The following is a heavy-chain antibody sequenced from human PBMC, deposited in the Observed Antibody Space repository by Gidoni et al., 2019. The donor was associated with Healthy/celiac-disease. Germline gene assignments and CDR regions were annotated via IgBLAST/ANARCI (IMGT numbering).Heavy chain of an antibody. J-gene: IGHJ3*02. V-gene: IGHV5-51*01. CDR1: GYSFTSYW. D-gene: IGHD2-15*01. CDR2: IYPGDSDT. Sequence: EVQLVQSGAEVKKPGESLKISCNGSGYSFTSYWIGCVRQIPGKGLELMGIIYPGDSDTRYSPSFQGQVTISADKSISTAYLQWSSLKASDTAMYYCARTHCSGGSCYSRGAFDIWGQGTMVTVSS. CDR3: ARTHCSGGSCYSRGAFDI.